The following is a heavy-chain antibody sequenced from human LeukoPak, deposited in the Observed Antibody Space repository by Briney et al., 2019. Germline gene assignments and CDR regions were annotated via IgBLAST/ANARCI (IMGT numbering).Heavy chain of an antibody. V-gene: IGHV4-59*01. D-gene: IGHD2-2*01. J-gene: IGHJ4*02. CDR3: ASLQGYCSSTSCVDY. Sequence: SETLSLTCTVSGGSISSYYWSWIRQPPGKGLEWMGYIYYSGSTNYNPSLKSRVTISVDTSKNQFSLKLSSVTAADTAVYYCASLQGYCSSTSCVDYWGQGTLVTVSS. CDR2: IYYSGST. CDR1: GGSISSYY.